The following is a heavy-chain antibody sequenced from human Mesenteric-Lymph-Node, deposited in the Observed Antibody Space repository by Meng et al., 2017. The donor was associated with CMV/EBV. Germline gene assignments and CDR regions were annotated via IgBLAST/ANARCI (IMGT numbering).Heavy chain of an antibody. CDR2: ISWNSGSI. CDR1: GFTFDDYA. J-gene: IGHJ6*02. CDR3: ARVTAAPGYSYYYGMDV. D-gene: IGHD6-25*01. Sequence: SLKISCAASGFTFDDYAIHWVRQAPGKGLEWVSGISWNSGSIGYAASVKGRFTISRDNAKKSLYLQMNSLRAEDSAVYYCARVTAAPGYSYYYGMDVWGQGTTVTVSS. V-gene: IGHV3-9*01.